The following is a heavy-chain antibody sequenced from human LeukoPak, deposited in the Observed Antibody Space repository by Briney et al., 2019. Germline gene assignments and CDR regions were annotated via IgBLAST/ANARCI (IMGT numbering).Heavy chain of an antibody. D-gene: IGHD3-3*01. CDR3: ARLADFWSGRNWFDP. CDR1: GGSFSGYY. V-gene: IGHV4-34*01. Sequence: SETLSLTCAVYGGSFSGYYWSWIRQPPGKGLEWIGEINHSGSTNYNPSLKSRVTISVDTSKSQFSLKLSSVTAADTAVYYCARLADFWSGRNWFDPWGQGTLVTVSS. CDR2: INHSGST. J-gene: IGHJ5*02.